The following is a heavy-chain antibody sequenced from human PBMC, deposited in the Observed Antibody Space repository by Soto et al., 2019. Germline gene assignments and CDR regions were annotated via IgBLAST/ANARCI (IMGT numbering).Heavy chain of an antibody. D-gene: IGHD3-22*01. CDR2: IIPILGIA. Sequence: QFQLVQSGAEVKKPGSSVKVSCKASGGTFSSYTISWVRQAPGQGLEWMGRIIPILGIANYAQKFNGRVTFIEDKSTSKAYMEPSRLRCEDKAVYYCARLGYYDSSGSLAYWGQGTLVTVSS. CDR3: ARLGYYDSSGSLAY. J-gene: IGHJ4*02. V-gene: IGHV1-69*02. CDR1: GGTFSSYT.